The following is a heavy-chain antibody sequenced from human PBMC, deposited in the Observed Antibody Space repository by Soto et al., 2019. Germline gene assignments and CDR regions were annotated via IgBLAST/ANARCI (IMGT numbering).Heavy chain of an antibody. CDR1: GGSFSGYS. CDR3: AGRSPYDNGG. CDR2: INHLGST. D-gene: IGHD3-22*01. Sequence: QVQLQQWGAGLLKPSETLSLTCAVYGGSFSGYSWSWIRQPPGKGLEWIGEINHLGSTNYNPSLKSRVTRSVDTAKNQFSLKLSSVTAADTAVYYCAGRSPYDNGGWGQGTLVTVSS. V-gene: IGHV4-34*01. J-gene: IGHJ4*02.